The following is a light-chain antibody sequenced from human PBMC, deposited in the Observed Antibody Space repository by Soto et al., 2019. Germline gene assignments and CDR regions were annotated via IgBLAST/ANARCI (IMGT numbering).Light chain of an antibody. Sequence: DIQMTQSPSTLSASVGDRVTITCRASQSISTWLAWYQQKPGKAPNLLIYKASSLESGVPSRFSGSGSGTEFTLTISILHSDDFATYYCQQYNSYPYTFGQGTKLEIK. CDR1: QSISTW. CDR3: QQYNSYPYT. J-gene: IGKJ2*01. CDR2: KAS. V-gene: IGKV1-5*03.